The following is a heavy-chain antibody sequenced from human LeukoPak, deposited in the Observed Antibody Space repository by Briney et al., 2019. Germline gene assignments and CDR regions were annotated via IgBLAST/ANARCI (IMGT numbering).Heavy chain of an antibody. CDR2: IWYDGSNK. J-gene: IGHJ4*02. Sequence: GGSLRLSCAASGFTFSSYGMHWVRQAPGKGLEWVAVIWYDGSNKYYADSVKGRFTISRDNSKNTLYLQMNSLRAEDTAVYYCAKNTIPYYFDYWGQGTLVTVSS. CDR1: GFTFSSYG. CDR3: AKNTIPYYFDY. V-gene: IGHV3-33*06. D-gene: IGHD3-3*01.